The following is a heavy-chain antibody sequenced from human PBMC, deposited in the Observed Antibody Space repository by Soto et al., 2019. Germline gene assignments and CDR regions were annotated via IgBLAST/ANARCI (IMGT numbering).Heavy chain of an antibody. Sequence: SVKVSCKASGGTFSGYAIGSVRQAPGQGLEWMGGIIPIFGTANYAQKFQGRVTITADESTSTAYMELSSLRSEDTAVYYCASAYCTNGVCYTYYYYGIDVWGQGTTVTVSS. CDR3: ASAYCTNGVCYTYYYYGIDV. V-gene: IGHV1-69*13. J-gene: IGHJ6*02. D-gene: IGHD2-8*01. CDR1: GGTFSGYA. CDR2: IIPIFGTA.